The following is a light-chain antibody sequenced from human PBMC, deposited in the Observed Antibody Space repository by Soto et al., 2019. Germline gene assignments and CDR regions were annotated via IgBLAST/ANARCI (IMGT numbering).Light chain of an antibody. J-gene: IGKJ5*01. CDR3: QRGDT. CDR1: QSVSSN. Sequence: EIVLTQSPATLSLSPGERATLSCRASQSVSSNLAWYQQKRGQAPRLLIYDASNRATGIPARFSGSGSGTDFTLTISSLEPEDFAVYYCQRGDTFGQGTRLEIK. V-gene: IGKV3-11*01. CDR2: DAS.